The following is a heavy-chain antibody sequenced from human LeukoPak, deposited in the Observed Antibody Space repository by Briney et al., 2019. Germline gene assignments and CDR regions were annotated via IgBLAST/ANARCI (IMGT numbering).Heavy chain of an antibody. V-gene: IGHV4-39*07. Sequence: SETLSLTCTVSGGSISSSSYYWGWIRQPPGKGLEWIGSIYYSGSTYYNPSLKSRVTISVDTSTNQFSLKLSSVTAADTAVFYCARSAVDTADFDYWGQGTLVTVSS. CDR2: IYYSGST. D-gene: IGHD3-22*01. J-gene: IGHJ4*02. CDR3: ARSAVDTADFDY. CDR1: GGSISSSSYY.